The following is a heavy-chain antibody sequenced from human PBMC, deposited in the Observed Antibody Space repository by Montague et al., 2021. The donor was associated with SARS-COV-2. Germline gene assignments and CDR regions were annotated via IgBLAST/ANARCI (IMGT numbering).Heavy chain of an antibody. J-gene: IGHJ3*02. Sequence: SETLSLICTVSGASIRNYYWSWIRQPPGRGLEWIGYIFYSGSTNYNPSLESRVTISVDTSKNQVSLKLTSVTAADTAVYYCARDDRTLGESIWGQGTMVTVSS. D-gene: IGHD3-10*01. CDR3: ARDDRTLGESI. CDR2: IFYSGST. V-gene: IGHV4-59*01. CDR1: GASIRNYY.